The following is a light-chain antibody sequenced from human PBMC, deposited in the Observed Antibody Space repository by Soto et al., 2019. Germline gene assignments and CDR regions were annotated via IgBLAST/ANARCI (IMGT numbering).Light chain of an antibody. J-gene: IGLJ2*01. CDR2: DVS. CDR3: SSYTSGSTRVV. Sequence: QSALTQPASVSGSPGQSITISCTGTGSDVGGYNYVSWYQQHPGKAPKVMIYDVSKRPSGISNRFSGSKSGNTASLTISGLQIEDEADYYCSSYTSGSTRVVFGGGTKLNVL. V-gene: IGLV2-14*03. CDR1: GSDVGGYNY.